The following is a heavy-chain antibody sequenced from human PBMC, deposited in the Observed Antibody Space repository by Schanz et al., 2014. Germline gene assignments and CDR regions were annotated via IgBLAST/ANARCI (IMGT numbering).Heavy chain of an antibody. CDR2: INPDNGDT. V-gene: IGHV1-2*02. CDR3: ASLGGADVFDI. Sequence: QVRLEQSAAEVKKPGASVKVSCTSYGNTFTAYYVNWVRQAPGQGLEWMGWINPDNGDTKYAPKFQGRVTMTSDASISTAYMELTGLQSDDTAVYYCASLGGADVFDIWGQGTMVTVSS. J-gene: IGHJ3*02. CDR1: GNTFTAYY. D-gene: IGHD3-16*01.